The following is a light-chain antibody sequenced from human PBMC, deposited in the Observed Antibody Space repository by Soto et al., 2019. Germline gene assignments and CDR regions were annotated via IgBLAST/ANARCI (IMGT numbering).Light chain of an antibody. CDR2: GAS. V-gene: IGKV3-20*01. J-gene: IGKJ4*01. Sequence: EIVLTQYTGTLSLSPGERATLSCRASQSVSSSYLAWYQQKPGQAPRLLIYGASSRATGIPDRFSGSGSGTDFTLTISRLEPEDFAVYYCQQYGSSPFGGGTKV. CDR3: QQYGSSP. CDR1: QSVSSSY.